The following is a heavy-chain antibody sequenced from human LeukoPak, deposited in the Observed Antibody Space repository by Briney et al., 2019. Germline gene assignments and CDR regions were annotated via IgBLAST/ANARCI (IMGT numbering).Heavy chain of an antibody. Sequence: GASVKVSCKASGYTFTSYDINWVRQATGQGLEWMGWMNPNSGNTGYAQKFQGRVTITADESTSTAYMELSSLRSEDTAVYYCASNKAIGATDAFDIWGQGTMVTVSS. CDR1: GYTFTSYD. J-gene: IGHJ3*02. CDR2: MNPNSGNT. D-gene: IGHD1-26*01. V-gene: IGHV1-8*01. CDR3: ASNKAIGATDAFDI.